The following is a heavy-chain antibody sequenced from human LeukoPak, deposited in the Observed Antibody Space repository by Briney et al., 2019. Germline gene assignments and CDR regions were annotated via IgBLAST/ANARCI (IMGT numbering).Heavy chain of an antibody. Sequence: GGSLRLSCAASGFTFSNFAMHWVRQAPGKGLEWVTFLSYDGANKYYADSVKGQFTISRDNSKNTLYLQMNSLRADDTAVYYCARGSGVIVGATGFDYWGQGTLVTVSS. CDR3: ARGSGVIVGATGFDY. V-gene: IGHV3-30*04. CDR1: GFTFSNFA. J-gene: IGHJ4*02. D-gene: IGHD1-26*01. CDR2: LSYDGANK.